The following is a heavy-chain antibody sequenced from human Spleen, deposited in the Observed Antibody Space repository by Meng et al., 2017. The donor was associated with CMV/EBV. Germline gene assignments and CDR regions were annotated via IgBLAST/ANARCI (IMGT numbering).Heavy chain of an antibody. J-gene: IGHJ5*02. V-gene: IGHV1-69*10. CDR2: IIPILGIA. CDR1: GGTFSNYG. D-gene: IGHD3-3*01. CDR3: ARDIHDFWSGYRIDP. Sequence: SVKVSCKASGGTFSNYGITWVPQAPGQGLEWMGGIIPILGIANYAQRFQGRVTITADKSTSTAYMELCSLRSEDTAVYYCARDIHDFWSGYRIDPWGQGTLVTVSS.